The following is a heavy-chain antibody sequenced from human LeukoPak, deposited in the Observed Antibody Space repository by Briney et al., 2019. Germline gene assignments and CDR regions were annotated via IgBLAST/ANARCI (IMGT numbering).Heavy chain of an antibody. V-gene: IGHV3-21*01. CDR3: ASNFRYLDV. CDR2: ITFSSDYI. Sequence: PGGSLRLSCSASGFTFSTYNMNWVRQAPGKGLEWVSPITFSSDYIYYADSVKGRFTISRDNAKNSLYLQMNSLRAEDTAVYYCASNFRYLDVWGKGTTVTVSS. J-gene: IGHJ6*04. CDR1: GFTFSTYN. D-gene: IGHD3-9*01.